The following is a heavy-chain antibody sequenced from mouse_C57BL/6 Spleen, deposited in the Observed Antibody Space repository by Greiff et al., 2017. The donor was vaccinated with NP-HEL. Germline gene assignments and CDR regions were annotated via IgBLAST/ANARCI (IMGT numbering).Heavy chain of an antibody. CDR1: GYTFTSYW. Sequence: VQLQQPGAELVKPGASVKLSCKASGYTFTSYWMHWVKQRPGQGLEWIGMIHPNSGSTNYNEKFKSKATLTVDKSSSTAYMQLSSLTSEDSAVSYCERQAYDYDGDYWGQGTTLTVSS. CDR3: ERQAYDYDGDY. V-gene: IGHV1-64*01. J-gene: IGHJ2*01. D-gene: IGHD2-4*01. CDR2: IHPNSGST.